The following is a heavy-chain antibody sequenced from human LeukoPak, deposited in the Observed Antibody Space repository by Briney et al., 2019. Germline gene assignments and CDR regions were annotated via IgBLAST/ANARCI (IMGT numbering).Heavy chain of an antibody. CDR1: GFSFSYHG. CDR3: ARDLAWGAFDY. D-gene: IGHD7-27*01. CDR2: VSPPGGGT. Sequence: GGTLRLSCVASGFSFSYHGMNWVRLAPGKGLEWVSGVSPPGGGTYYADSVEGRFTISRDDSRNTLSLQMNSLRVEDTAVYYCARDLAWGAFDYWGQGILVTVSS. V-gene: IGHV3-23*01. J-gene: IGHJ4*02.